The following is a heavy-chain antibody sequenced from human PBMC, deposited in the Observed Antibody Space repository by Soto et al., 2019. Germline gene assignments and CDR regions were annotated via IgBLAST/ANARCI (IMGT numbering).Heavy chain of an antibody. Sequence: GASVKVSCKASGYTFTGYYMHWVRQAPGQGLEWMGWINPNSGGTSYAQKFPGRVTMTRETSNSTAYMELSSLRSDDTALYYCARAIVGHTPIDYGGQGTVVTVSS. J-gene: IGHJ4*02. CDR3: ARAIVGHTPIDY. CDR1: GYTFTGYY. D-gene: IGHD1-26*01. V-gene: IGHV1-2*02. CDR2: INPNSGGT.